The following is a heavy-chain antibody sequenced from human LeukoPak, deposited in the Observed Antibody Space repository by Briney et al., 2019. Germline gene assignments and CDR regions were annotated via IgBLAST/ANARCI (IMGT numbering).Heavy chain of an antibody. CDR3: AKGYCSSFTCYSRFDP. CDR2: ISGSGGST. V-gene: IGHV3-23*01. J-gene: IGHJ5*02. CDR1: GFTFSSYA. Sequence: GGSLRLSCAASGFTFSSYAMSWVRQAPGKGLEWVSAISGSGGSTNNADSVKGRFAISRDNSKNTLFLQMNSLRAEDTAVYYCAKGYCSSFTCYSRFDPWGQGTLVTVSS. D-gene: IGHD2-2*02.